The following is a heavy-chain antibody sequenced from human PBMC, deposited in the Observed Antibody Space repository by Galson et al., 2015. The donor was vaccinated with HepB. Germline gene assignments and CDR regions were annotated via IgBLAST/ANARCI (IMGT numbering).Heavy chain of an antibody. D-gene: IGHD6-13*01. J-gene: IGHJ5*02. CDR1: GGSISSSSYY. V-gene: IGHV4-39*01. CDR2: IYYSGST. CDR3: ARLRRGSSGFRFDP. Sequence: LSLTCTVSGGSISSSSYYWGWIRQPPGKGLEWIGSIYYSGSTYYNPSLKSRVTISVDTSKNQFSLKLSSVTAADTAVYYCARLRRGSSGFRFDPWGQGTLVTVSS.